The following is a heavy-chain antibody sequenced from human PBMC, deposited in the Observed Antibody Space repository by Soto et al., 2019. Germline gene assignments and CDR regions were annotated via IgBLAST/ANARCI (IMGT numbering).Heavy chain of an antibody. Sequence: QLQLQESGSGLVKPSQTLSLPCAVSGGSLSGGGFSWSWLRQPPGQGLESIGYIYHSGSTYYHPSLKSRVTISVDRSKNQFSLKLSSVTAADTAVYYCAGGIAARPLGYWGQGTLVTVSS. V-gene: IGHV4-30-2*01. CDR2: IYHSGST. J-gene: IGHJ4*02. D-gene: IGHD6-6*01. CDR1: GGSLSGGGFS. CDR3: AGGIAARPLGY.